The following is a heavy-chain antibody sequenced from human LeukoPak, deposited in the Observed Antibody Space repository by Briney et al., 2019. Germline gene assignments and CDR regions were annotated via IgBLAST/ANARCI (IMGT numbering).Heavy chain of an antibody. CDR3: ARGGYVVNWFDP. J-gene: IGHJ5*02. CDR1: GGSISSSSYY. D-gene: IGHD5-12*01. CDR2: IYYSGST. Sequence: SETLSLTCTVSGGSISSSSYYWGWIRQPPGKGLEWIGSIYYSGSTYYNPSLKSRVTISVDTSKNQFSLKLSSVTAADTAVYYCARGGYVVNWFDPWGQGTLVTVSS. V-gene: IGHV4-39*01.